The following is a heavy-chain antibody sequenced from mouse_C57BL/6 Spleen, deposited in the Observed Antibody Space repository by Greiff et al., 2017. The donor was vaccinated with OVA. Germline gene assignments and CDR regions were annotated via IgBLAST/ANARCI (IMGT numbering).Heavy chain of an antibody. CDR1: GFTFTDYY. D-gene: IGHD2-4*01. CDR3: ARSLYYDYDHGFDY. Sequence: EVKLMESGGGLVQPGGSLSLSCAASGFTFTDYYMSWVRQPPGKALEWLGFIRNKANGYTTEYSASVKGRFTISRDNSQSILYLQMNALRAEDSATYYCARSLYYDYDHGFDYWGQGTTLTVSS. V-gene: IGHV7-3*01. CDR2: IRNKANGYTT. J-gene: IGHJ2*01.